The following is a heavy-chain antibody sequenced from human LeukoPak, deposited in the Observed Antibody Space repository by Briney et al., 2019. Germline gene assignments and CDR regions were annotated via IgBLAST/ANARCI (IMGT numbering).Heavy chain of an antibody. V-gene: IGHV1-69*13. Sequence: GASVKVSXKASGGTFSSYAISWVRQAPGQGLEWMGGIIPIFGTANYAQKFQGRVTITADESTSTAYMELSSLRSEDTAVYYCARTSSPPSYYYGSGSPGARFDPWGQGTLVTVSS. CDR2: IIPIFGTA. CDR1: GGTFSSYA. CDR3: ARTSSPPSYYYGSGSPGARFDP. J-gene: IGHJ5*02. D-gene: IGHD3-10*01.